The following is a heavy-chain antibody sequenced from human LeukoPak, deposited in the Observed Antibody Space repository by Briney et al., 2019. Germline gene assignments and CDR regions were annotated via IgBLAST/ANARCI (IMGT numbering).Heavy chain of an antibody. Sequence: PGGSLRLSCAASGFTFSSYAMSWVCQAPGKGLEWVSAISGSGGSTYYADSVKGRFTISRDNSKNTLYLQMNSLRAEDTAVYYCAKPTRGYCSSTSCPMGGNYFDYWGQGTLVTVSS. CDR1: GFTFSSYA. D-gene: IGHD2-2*01. CDR2: ISGSGGST. CDR3: AKPTRGYCSSTSCPMGGNYFDY. V-gene: IGHV3-23*01. J-gene: IGHJ4*02.